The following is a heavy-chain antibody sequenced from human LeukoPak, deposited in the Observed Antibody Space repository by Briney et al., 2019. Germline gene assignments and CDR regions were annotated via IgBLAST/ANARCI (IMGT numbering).Heavy chain of an antibody. Sequence: GESLKLSCEASGFTFSGSAMHWVHQASGKGLEWVGRIGSKADSYATTYAASLKGRFTISRDNSKNTLYLQMNSLRAEDTAVYYCAKGLITMVRGALVDYWGQGTLVTVSS. CDR1: GFTFSGSA. V-gene: IGHV3-73*01. D-gene: IGHD3-10*01. CDR3: AKGLITMVRGALVDY. CDR2: IGSKADSYAT. J-gene: IGHJ4*02.